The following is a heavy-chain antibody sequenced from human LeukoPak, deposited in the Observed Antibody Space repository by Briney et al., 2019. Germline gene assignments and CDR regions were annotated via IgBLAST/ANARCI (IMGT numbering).Heavy chain of an antibody. D-gene: IGHD3-16*01. J-gene: IGHJ5*02. V-gene: IGHV4-61*02. CDR1: GGSVTSGGYY. Sequence: PSETLSLTCTVPGGSVTSGGYYWSWIRQPAGKGLEWIGRISSSGSANYYPSFESRVTVSLDTSKNQFSLKLYSVTAADTAVYYCASEYVGGLIPYWFDPWGQGTLVTVSS. CDR2: ISSSGSA. CDR3: ASEYVGGLIPYWFDP.